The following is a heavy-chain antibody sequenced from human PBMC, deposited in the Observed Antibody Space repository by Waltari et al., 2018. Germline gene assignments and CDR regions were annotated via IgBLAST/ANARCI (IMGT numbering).Heavy chain of an antibody. D-gene: IGHD1-26*01. J-gene: IGHJ3*01. CDR1: GYSFSSYW. Sequence: EVQLVQSGTQVKKPGESLRISCKASGYSFSSYWIGWVRQMPGKGMEWMGIIVPLGPDTRYTPSSQGRVTISADKSTGTAYLQFSSLTASDTAMYFCARELIWPGELGPFDRWGQGTFVSVSS. CDR2: IVPLGPDT. V-gene: IGHV5-51*01. CDR3: ARELIWPGELGPFDR.